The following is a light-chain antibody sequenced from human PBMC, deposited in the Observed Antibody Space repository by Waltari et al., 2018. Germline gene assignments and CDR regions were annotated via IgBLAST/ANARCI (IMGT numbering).Light chain of an antibody. J-gene: IGLJ3*02. V-gene: IGLV2-14*01. Sequence: QSALTQPASVSGSPGQSITISCTGTSSDVGAYSYVSWYQQFPGKVPKLIIYDVIRRPSWVSNRFSGSKSGNTASLTISGLQGEDEAHYYCNSYTNNSTLVFGGGTELTVL. CDR1: SSDVGAYSY. CDR3: NSYTNNSTLV. CDR2: DVI.